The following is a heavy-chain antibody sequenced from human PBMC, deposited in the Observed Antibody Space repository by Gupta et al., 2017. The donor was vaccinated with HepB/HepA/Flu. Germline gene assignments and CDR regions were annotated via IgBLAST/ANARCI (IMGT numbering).Heavy chain of an antibody. CDR3: ATDVTSSFGWSISGDY. V-gene: IGHV1-24*01. CDR1: GYTLTELS. CDR2: LAPEDGET. Sequence: VHLIQSGAEVKRPGASVKVSCKVSGYTLTELSMHWVRQAPGKGLEWLGSLAPEDGETIYAPKFQGRITMTEDTSTDTAYMELTSLRSEDTAVYYCATDVTSSFGWSISGDYWGQGTLVAVSS. D-gene: IGHD2-21*02. J-gene: IGHJ4*02.